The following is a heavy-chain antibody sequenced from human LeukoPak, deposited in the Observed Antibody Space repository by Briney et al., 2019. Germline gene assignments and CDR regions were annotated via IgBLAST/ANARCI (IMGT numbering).Heavy chain of an antibody. Sequence: GGSLRLSCAASGFTFNSYAMTWVRQAPGRGLECVSSIGAGSGTTHYADSVKGRFTISRDNSKNTLYLQMNSLRAEDTAVYYCARNWNYDDWGPGTLVTVSS. D-gene: IGHD1-7*01. CDR1: GFTFNSYA. CDR2: IGAGSGTT. J-gene: IGHJ4*02. CDR3: ARNWNYDD. V-gene: IGHV3-23*01.